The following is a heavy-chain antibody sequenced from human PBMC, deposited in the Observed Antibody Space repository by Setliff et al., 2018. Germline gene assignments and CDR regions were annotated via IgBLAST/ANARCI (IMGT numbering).Heavy chain of an antibody. Sequence: SETLSLTCTVSGGSVSNSGFFWGWLRQAPGKGLEWIGNIYYSGTTYSNPSLKSRVTMSVDTSKNQFSLRLNSVTASDTAVYYCATTGTYRYFDYWGQGTLVTVSS. CDR1: GGSVSNSGFF. V-gene: IGHV4-39*01. CDR3: ATTGTYRYFDY. D-gene: IGHD1-1*01. J-gene: IGHJ4*02. CDR2: IYYSGTT.